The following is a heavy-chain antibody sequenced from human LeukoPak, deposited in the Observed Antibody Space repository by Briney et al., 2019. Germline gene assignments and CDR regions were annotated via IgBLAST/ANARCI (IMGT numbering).Heavy chain of an antibody. Sequence: PSETLSLTCSVSGDSISGYSWSWIRPPPGMGLEWIGYIHYSGSTTYNPSLKSRVTISVDPSKHQFSLSLSSVTAADTAVYYCARGQGSGSSWAFDYWGQGTLVTVSS. D-gene: IGHD1-26*01. J-gene: IGHJ4*02. CDR2: IHYSGST. CDR3: ARGQGSGSSWAFDY. CDR1: GDSISGYS. V-gene: IGHV4-59*01.